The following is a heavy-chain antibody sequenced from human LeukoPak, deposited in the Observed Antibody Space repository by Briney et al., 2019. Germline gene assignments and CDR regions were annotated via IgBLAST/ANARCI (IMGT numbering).Heavy chain of an antibody. V-gene: IGHV4-38-2*01. CDR2: IYHSGST. CDR1: GYSISGGYY. CDR3: ARRGIAARRGTSYYYYYYMDV. J-gene: IGHJ6*03. D-gene: IGHD6-6*01. Sequence: PSETLSLTCAVSGYSISGGYYWGWIRQPPGKGLEWIGSIYHSGSTYYNPSLKSRVTISVDTSKNQFSLKLSSVTAADTAVYYCARRGIAARRGTSYYYYYYMDVWGKGTTVTVSS.